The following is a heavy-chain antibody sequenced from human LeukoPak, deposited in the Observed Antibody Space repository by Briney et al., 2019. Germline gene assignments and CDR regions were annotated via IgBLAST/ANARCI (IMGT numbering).Heavy chain of an antibody. V-gene: IGHV3-23*01. D-gene: IGHD3-10*02. Sequence: PGGSLRLSCEASGLTFSSYVMSWVRQAPGKGLEWVSAISGSGGSTYYADSVKGRFTISRDNAKNSLYLQMNSLRAEDTAVYYCAELGITMIGGVWGKGTTVTISS. CDR3: AELGITMIGGV. J-gene: IGHJ6*04. CDR2: ISGSGGST. CDR1: GLTFSSYV.